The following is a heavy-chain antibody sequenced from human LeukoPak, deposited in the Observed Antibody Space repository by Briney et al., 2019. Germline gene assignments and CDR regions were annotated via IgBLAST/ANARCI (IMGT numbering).Heavy chain of an antibody. Sequence: GGSLRLSCAASGFTFSSYSMNWVRQAPGKGLEWVSSISSSSSYIYYADPVKGRFTISRDNAKNSLYLQMNSLRAEDTAVYYCARVLSYYYDSSGYPDYWGQGTLVTVSS. CDR3: ARVLSYYYDSSGYPDY. D-gene: IGHD3-22*01. CDR2: ISSSSSYI. CDR1: GFTFSSYS. J-gene: IGHJ4*02. V-gene: IGHV3-21*01.